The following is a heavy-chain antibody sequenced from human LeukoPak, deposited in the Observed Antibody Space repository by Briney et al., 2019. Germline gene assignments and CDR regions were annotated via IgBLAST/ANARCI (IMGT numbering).Heavy chain of an antibody. CDR2: ISSSSSYI. Sequence: GGSRRLSCAASGFTCSSYSMNWVHQAPGKELEWVSSISSSSSYIYYADSVKGRFTISRDNAKNSLYLQMNSLRAGDTAVYYCAPAAAGTYYYYYMDVWGKGTTVTVSS. CDR1: GFTCSSYS. CDR3: APAAAGTYYYYYMDV. V-gene: IGHV3-21*01. D-gene: IGHD6-13*01. J-gene: IGHJ6*03.